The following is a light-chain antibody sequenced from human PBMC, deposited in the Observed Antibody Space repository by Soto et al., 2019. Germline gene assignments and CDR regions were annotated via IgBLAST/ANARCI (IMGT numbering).Light chain of an antibody. CDR3: QRYGRSLWT. Sequence: ELVLTLSPGTLSLYPDARATLSCSASQSVSARQLAWYQQKPGQAPRLLIYDISIRAAGIPDRFSGSGSGTDFTLTISRLEPEDFAMYYCQRYGRSLWTFGQGTKVDI. J-gene: IGKJ1*01. V-gene: IGKV3-20*01. CDR1: QSVSARQ. CDR2: DIS.